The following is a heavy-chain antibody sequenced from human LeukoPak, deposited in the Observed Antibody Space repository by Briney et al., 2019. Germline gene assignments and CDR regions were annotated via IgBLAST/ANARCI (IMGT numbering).Heavy chain of an antibody. J-gene: IGHJ4*02. CDR2: IYHSGST. V-gene: IGHV4-38-2*02. Sequence: SETLSLTCTVSGYSISSGYYWGWIRQPPGKGLEWIGSIYHSGSTYYNPSLKSRVTISVDTSKNQCSLNLSSVTAADTAVYYCTRLSIHGWSDYWGQGTLVTVSS. CDR3: TRLSIHGWSDY. CDR1: GYSISSGYY. D-gene: IGHD6-19*01.